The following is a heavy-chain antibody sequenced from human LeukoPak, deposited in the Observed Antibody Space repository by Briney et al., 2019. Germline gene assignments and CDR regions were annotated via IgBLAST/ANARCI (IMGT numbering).Heavy chain of an antibody. CDR3: ARQWLVTYYFDY. J-gene: IGHJ4*02. V-gene: IGHV4-4*07. CDR2: ISGSGST. D-gene: IGHD6-19*01. CDR1: GDSISYFY. Sequence: PSETLSLTCSVSGDSISYFYWSWIRQAAGKGLEWIGRISGSGSTDYNASLKSRVTMSVDTSKNQLSLKVISVTAADTAVYYCARQWLVTYYFDYWGQGTLVTVSS.